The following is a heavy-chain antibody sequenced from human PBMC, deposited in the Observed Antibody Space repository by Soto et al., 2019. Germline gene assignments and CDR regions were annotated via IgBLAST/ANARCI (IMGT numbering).Heavy chain of an antibody. CDR2: IWYDGSNK. V-gene: IGHV3-33*01. J-gene: IGHJ6*04. Sequence: VQLVESGGGVVQPGRSLRLSCAASGFTFSSYGMHWVRQAPGKGLEWVAVIWYDGSNKYYADSVKGRFTISRDNSKNTLYLQMNSLRAEDTAVYYCAREGNDSAMDVWGKGTTVTVSS. D-gene: IGHD1-1*01. CDR1: GFTFSSYG. CDR3: AREGNDSAMDV.